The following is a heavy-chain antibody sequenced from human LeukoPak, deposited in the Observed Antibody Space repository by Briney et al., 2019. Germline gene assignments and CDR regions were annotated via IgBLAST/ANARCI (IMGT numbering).Heavy chain of an antibody. J-gene: IGHJ4*02. CDR2: ISRGGSTI. D-gene: IGHD6-6*01. Sequence: GESLRLSCAASGFTFSDSYMSWIRQAPGKGLEWVSYISRGGSTIYYADSVKGRFTISRDNAKNSLYLQMNSLRAEDTAVYYCAKDVSVYSSSSPYYWGQGTLVTVSS. CDR3: AKDVSVYSSSSPYY. V-gene: IGHV3-11*04. CDR1: GFTFSDSY.